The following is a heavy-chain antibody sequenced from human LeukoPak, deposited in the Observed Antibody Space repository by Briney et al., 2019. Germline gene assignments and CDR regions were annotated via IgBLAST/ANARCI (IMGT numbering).Heavy chain of an antibody. J-gene: IGHJ3*02. V-gene: IGHV4-34*01. Sequence: SETLSLTCAVYGGSSSGYYWSWIRQPPGKGLEWIGEINHSGSTNYNPSLKSRVTISVDTSKNQFSLKLSSVTAADTAVYYCANLIVVPENAFDIWGQGTMVTVSS. CDR3: ANLIVVPENAFDI. D-gene: IGHD2-2*01. CDR2: INHSGST. CDR1: GGSSSGYY.